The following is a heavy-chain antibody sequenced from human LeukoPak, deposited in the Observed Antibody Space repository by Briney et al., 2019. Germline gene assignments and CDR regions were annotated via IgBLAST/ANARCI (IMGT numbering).Heavy chain of an antibody. D-gene: IGHD3-22*01. J-gene: IGHJ3*02. Sequence: PGGSLRLSCAASGFTFSSYWMSWVRQAPGKGLEWVANIKQDGSEKYYVDSVKGRFTISRDNAKNSLSLQMKSLRAEDTAVYYCAREEVYYDSSGYFFRAGRNDAFDIWGQGTMVTVSS. CDR1: GFTFSSYW. CDR3: AREEVYYDSSGYFFRAGRNDAFDI. V-gene: IGHV3-7*01. CDR2: IKQDGSEK.